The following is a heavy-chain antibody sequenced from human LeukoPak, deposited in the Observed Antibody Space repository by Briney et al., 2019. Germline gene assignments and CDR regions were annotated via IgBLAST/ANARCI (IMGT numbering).Heavy chain of an antibody. CDR1: GGSFSGYY. CDR3: ASRKVYAHWFDP. V-gene: IGHV4-34*01. Sequence: SETLSLTCAVYGGSFSGYYWSWIRQLPGKGLEWIGEINHSGSTNYNPSLKSRVTISVDTSKNQFSLKLSSVTAADTAVYYCASRKVYAHWFDPWGQGTLVTVSS. J-gene: IGHJ5*02. CDR2: INHSGST. D-gene: IGHD2-8*01.